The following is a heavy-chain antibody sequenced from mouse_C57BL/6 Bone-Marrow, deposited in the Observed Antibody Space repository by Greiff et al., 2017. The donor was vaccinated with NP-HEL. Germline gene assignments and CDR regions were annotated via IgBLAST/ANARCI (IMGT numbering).Heavy chain of an antibody. J-gene: IGHJ1*03. Sequence: VQLQQPGAELVRPGSSVKLSCKASGYTFTSYWMHWVKQRPIQGLEWIGNIDPSDSETHYNQKFKDKATLTVDKSSSTAYMQLSSLTSEDSAVYYCARYLITTVGPYFDVWGTGTTVTVSS. D-gene: IGHD1-1*01. CDR3: ARYLITTVGPYFDV. CDR2: IDPSDSET. CDR1: GYTFTSYW. V-gene: IGHV1-52*01.